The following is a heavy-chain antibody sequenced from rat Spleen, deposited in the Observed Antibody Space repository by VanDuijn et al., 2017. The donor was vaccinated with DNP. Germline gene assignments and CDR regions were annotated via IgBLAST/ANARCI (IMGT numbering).Heavy chain of an antibody. CDR2: ISYDGLST. Sequence: EVQLVESGGGLVQPGRSLKLSCAASGLTFSDYNMAWVRQAPKKGLEWVATISYDGLSTNYRDSVKGRFTISRDNAKSTLYLQMDSVRSEDTATYYCAKPDQWGQGVMVTVSS. CDR1: GLTFSDYN. CDR3: AKPDQ. J-gene: IGHJ2*01. V-gene: IGHV5-7*01.